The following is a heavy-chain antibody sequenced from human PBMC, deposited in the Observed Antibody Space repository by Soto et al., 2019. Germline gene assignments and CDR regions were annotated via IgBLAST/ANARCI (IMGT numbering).Heavy chain of an antibody. Sequence: QVQLVQSGAEVKKPGASVKVSCKSSGYTLTSYGISWVRQAPGQGLEWMGWISGYNGNTNYAQKLQGRVTMTTDTSTSTAYMGLRSLRSDDTAVYYCASDEGCRWSDGGWFDPWGQGTLVTVSS. CDR2: ISGYNGNT. CDR3: ASDEGCRWSDGGWFDP. J-gene: IGHJ5*02. D-gene: IGHD1-26*01. CDR1: GYTLTSYG. V-gene: IGHV1-18*01.